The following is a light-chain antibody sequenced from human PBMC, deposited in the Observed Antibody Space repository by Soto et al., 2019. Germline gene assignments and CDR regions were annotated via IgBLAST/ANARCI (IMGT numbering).Light chain of an antibody. CDR3: SSYAGSKNV. CDR1: SSDVGGYNY. Sequence: QSVLTQPPSASGSPGQSVTISCTGTSSDVGGYNYVSWYQQHPGKAHKLMIYEVSKRPSGVPDRFSGSKSGNTASLTVSGLQAEDEADYYCSSYAGSKNVFGTGTKVTVL. CDR2: EVS. J-gene: IGLJ1*01. V-gene: IGLV2-8*01.